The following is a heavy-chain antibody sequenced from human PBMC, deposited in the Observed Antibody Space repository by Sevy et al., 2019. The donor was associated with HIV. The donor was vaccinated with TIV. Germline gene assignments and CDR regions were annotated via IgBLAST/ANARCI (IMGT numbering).Heavy chain of an antibody. CDR1: GFTFNNAW. V-gene: IGHV3-15*01. CDR2: IKSKIDGETT. J-gene: IGHJ4*02. CDR3: ATAREYYDSAPFDY. D-gene: IGHD3-22*01. Sequence: GGSLRLSCAVSGFTFNNAWMNWVRQAPGTGLQWVGLIKSKIDGETTDYAAPVKGRFTISRDDSKNTLYLQMNSLKIEDTAVYYCATAREYYDSAPFDYWGPGTLVTVSS.